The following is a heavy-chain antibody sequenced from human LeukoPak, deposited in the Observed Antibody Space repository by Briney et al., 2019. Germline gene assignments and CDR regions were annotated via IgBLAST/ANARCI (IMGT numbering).Heavy chain of an antibody. CDR1: GLSFTTYA. J-gene: IGHJ4*02. CDR3: AKAADWLAADYIDY. Sequence: GGSLRLSCAASGLSFTTYAMNWVRQAPGKGLEWVSYISSSGSTIYYADSVKGRFTISRDNAKNSLYLQMSSLRAEDTAVYYCAKAADWLAADYIDYWGQGTLVTVSS. D-gene: IGHD3-9*01. V-gene: IGHV3-48*04. CDR2: ISSSGSTI.